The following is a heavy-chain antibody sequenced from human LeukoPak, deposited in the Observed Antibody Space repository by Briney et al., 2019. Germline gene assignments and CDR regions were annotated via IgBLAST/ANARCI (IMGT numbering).Heavy chain of an antibody. V-gene: IGHV3-21*01. CDR2: ISSSSSYI. CDR1: GFTFSSYS. CDR3: ARDSSGYYQNAFDI. J-gene: IGHJ3*02. D-gene: IGHD3-22*01. Sequence: GGSLRLSCAASGFTFSSYSMNWVRQAPGKGLEWVSSISSSSSYIYYADSVKGRFTISRDNAKNSPYLQMNSLRAEDTAVYYCARDSSGYYQNAFDIWGQGTMVTVSS.